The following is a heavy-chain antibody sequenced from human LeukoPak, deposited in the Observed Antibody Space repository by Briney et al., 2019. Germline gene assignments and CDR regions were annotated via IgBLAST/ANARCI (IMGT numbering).Heavy chain of an antibody. Sequence: PSETLSLTCTVSGDSISRYYWSWIRQPAGKGLEWIGRFYTIGSTNYNPSLKSRATMSLDTSKNQFSLTLNSVTAADTAVYYCARSAPSVTSYYFDSWGQGTLVTVSS. CDR1: GDSISRYY. J-gene: IGHJ4*02. CDR2: FYTIGST. CDR3: ARSAPSVTSYYFDS. V-gene: IGHV4-4*07. D-gene: IGHD4-17*01.